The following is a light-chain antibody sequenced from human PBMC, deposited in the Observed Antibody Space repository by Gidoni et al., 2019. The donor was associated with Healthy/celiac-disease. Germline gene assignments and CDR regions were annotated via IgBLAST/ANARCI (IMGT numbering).Light chain of an antibody. CDR2: GAS. Sequence: EIVMTPSPATLSVSPGERATLSCSSRQSVSSTLAWYQQTPGQAPRLLIYGASTRATVIPAMFSGRGSGTAFTLTSSSLPSEDFAVYSCQQYNNWPWTFGQGTKVEIK. V-gene: IGKV3-15*01. CDR1: QSVSST. J-gene: IGKJ1*01. CDR3: QQYNNWPWT.